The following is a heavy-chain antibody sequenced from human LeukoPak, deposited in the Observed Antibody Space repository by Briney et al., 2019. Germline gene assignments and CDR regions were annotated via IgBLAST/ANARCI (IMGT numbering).Heavy chain of an antibody. V-gene: IGHV3-11*04. CDR1: GFTFSDYY. Sequence: SGGSLRLSCAASGFTFSDYYMSWIRQAPGKGLEWVSYISSSGSTIYYADSVKGRFTISRDNAKNSLYLQMSSLRAEDTAVYYCARDLLMVTAGYFDLWGRGTLVTVSS. J-gene: IGHJ2*01. CDR2: ISSSGSTI. D-gene: IGHD5-18*01. CDR3: ARDLLMVTAGYFDL.